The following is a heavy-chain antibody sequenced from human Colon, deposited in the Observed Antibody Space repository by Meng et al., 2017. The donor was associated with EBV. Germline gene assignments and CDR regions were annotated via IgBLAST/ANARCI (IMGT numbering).Heavy chain of an antibody. CDR1: GGSVSSGGYY. Sequence: VKLQESGPGRVTPSQTLSLPCTVSGGSVSSGGYYWTWIRQHPGKGLEWFGHIYYSGSTFYNPSLKRRVIISIDTSKNQFSLNLRSVTAADTAVYYCARVSSGWDYFDYWGQGTLVTVSS. CDR2: IYYSGST. J-gene: IGHJ4*02. D-gene: IGHD6-19*01. CDR3: ARVSSGWDYFDY. V-gene: IGHV4-31*03.